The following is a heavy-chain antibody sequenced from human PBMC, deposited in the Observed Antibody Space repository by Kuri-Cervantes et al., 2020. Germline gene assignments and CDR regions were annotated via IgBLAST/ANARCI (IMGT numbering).Heavy chain of an antibody. Sequence: GGSLRLSCAASGFTLNNYHMSWVRQAPGKGPEWVSIMSGSGGGTYYADSVKGRFTISRDTSKDTLYLQMNSLRVEDTAVYYCAKVGQEGSGWAFSGHYYMDVWGKGTTVTVSS. CDR1: GFTLNNYH. D-gene: IGHD6-19*01. CDR3: AKVGQEGSGWAFSGHYYMDV. J-gene: IGHJ6*03. CDR2: MSGSGGGT. V-gene: IGHV3-23*01.